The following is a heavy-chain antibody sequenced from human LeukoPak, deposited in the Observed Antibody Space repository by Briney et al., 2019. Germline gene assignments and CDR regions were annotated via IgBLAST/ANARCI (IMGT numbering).Heavy chain of an antibody. V-gene: IGHV4-38-2*01. D-gene: IGHD2-2*01. CDR2: IYHSGST. J-gene: IGHJ4*02. CDR1: GYSISSGYY. CDR3: ARTRREYQLLSFDY. Sequence: PSETLSLTCAVSGYSISSGYYWGWIRQPPGQGLEWIGSIYHSGSTYYNPSLKSRVTISVDTSKNQFSLKLSSVTAADTAVYYCARTRREYQLLSFDYWGQGTPVTVSS.